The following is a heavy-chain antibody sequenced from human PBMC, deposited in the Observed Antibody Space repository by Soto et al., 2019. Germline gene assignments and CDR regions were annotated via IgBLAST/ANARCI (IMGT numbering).Heavy chain of an antibody. D-gene: IGHD4-17*01. J-gene: IGHJ4*02. CDR1: GDSVSSKSVA. CDR2: TYYRSTWYN. Sequence: SQTLSLTCAISGDSVSSKSVAWNWIRQSPSRGLEWLGRTYYRSTWYNDYASSVKSRITINPDTSKNQFSLQLNSVSPEDTAVYFCARDDYYYFDYWGQGTLVTVSS. CDR3: ARDDYYYFDY. V-gene: IGHV6-1*01.